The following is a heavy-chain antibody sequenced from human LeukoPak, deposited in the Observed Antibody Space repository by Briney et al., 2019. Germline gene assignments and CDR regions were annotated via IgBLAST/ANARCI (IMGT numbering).Heavy chain of an antibody. D-gene: IGHD1-1*01. CDR2: ISGSGVGT. CDR3: ARKTDHQTGGDY. J-gene: IGHJ4*02. V-gene: IGHV3-23*01. Sequence: GGSLRLSCAASGFTFSTYAMSWVRQAPGKGLEWVSAISGSGVGTYYADSVKGRFTISRDNSKNTLYLQMNSLRAEDTAVYYCARKTDHQTGGDYWGQGTLVTVSS. CDR1: GFTFSTYA.